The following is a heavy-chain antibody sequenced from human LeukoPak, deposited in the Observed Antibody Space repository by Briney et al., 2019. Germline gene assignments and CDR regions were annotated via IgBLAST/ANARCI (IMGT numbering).Heavy chain of an antibody. V-gene: IGHV4-59*01. CDR1: GGSISSYY. Sequence: SETLSLTCTVSGGSISSYYWSWIRQPPGKGLEWIGYIYYSGSTNYNPSLKSRVTISVDTSKNQFSLKLSSVTAADTAVYYCARESITGTTYGQMFDPWGQGTLVTVSS. CDR2: IYYSGST. J-gene: IGHJ5*02. D-gene: IGHD1-7*01. CDR3: ARESITGTTYGQMFDP.